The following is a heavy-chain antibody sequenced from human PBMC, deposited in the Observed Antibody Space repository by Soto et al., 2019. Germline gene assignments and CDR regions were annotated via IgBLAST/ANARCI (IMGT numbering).Heavy chain of an antibody. Sequence: GEALKISCKASVYSFTTSWIGWVRQMPGKGLDWMGIIYPGDSDTRYSPSFQGQVTISADKSISTAYLQWSSLKASDTAMYYCARARYMGSVYYYGMDVWGQGTTVTVSS. V-gene: IGHV5-51*01. D-gene: IGHD1-26*01. CDR1: VYSFTTSW. CDR2: IYPGDSDT. J-gene: IGHJ6*02. CDR3: ARARYMGSVYYYGMDV.